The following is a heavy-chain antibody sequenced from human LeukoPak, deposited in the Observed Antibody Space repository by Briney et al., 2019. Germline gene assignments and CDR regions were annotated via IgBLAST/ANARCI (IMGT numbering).Heavy chain of an antibody. Sequence: ASLKVSCKASGYTFTHYHIHWVRQAPAQGLEWMGWINVNTGGTNYAQKFYARVTMTRDTSISTAYMELSRLRSDDTAVFYCARSPHILTGENFDFWGQGTLVTVSS. V-gene: IGHV1-2*02. J-gene: IGHJ4*02. CDR3: ARSPHILTGENFDF. CDR1: GYTFTHYH. D-gene: IGHD3-9*01. CDR2: INVNTGGT.